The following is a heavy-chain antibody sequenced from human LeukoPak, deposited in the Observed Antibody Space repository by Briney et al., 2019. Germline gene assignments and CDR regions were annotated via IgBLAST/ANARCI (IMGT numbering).Heavy chain of an antibody. V-gene: IGHV4-30-2*01. CDR2: IYHSGST. D-gene: IGHD3-3*01. Sequence: SQTLSLTCAVSGGSISSGGYSWSRIRQPPGKGLEWIGYIYHSGSTYYNPSLKSRVTISVDRSKNQFSLKLSSVTAADTAVYYCAGGYYDFWSGYYNWFDPWGQGTLVTVSS. CDR3: AGGYYDFWSGYYNWFDP. J-gene: IGHJ5*02. CDR1: GGSISSGGYS.